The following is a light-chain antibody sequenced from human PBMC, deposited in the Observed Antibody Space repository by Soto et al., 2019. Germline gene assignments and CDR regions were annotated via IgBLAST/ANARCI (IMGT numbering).Light chain of an antibody. CDR2: DAS. V-gene: IGKV1-5*01. CDR3: QQYSSYSLPT. J-gene: IGKJ4*01. CDR1: QSISIY. Sequence: DIQMTQSPSSLSASVGDRVTITCRARQSISIYLNWYQQKPGKAPKLLIYDASSLDSGVPSRFSCSQSGTEFALTITSLLPDDFATYFCQQYSSYSLPTFGGGTKVDI.